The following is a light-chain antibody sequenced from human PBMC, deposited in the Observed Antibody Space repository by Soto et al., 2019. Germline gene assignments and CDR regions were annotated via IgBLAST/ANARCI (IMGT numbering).Light chain of an antibody. CDR2: DAS. CDR3: QQYSSYSRT. CDR1: QSISSW. J-gene: IGKJ1*01. Sequence: DIQMTQSPSTLSASVGDRVTITCRASQSISSWLAWYQQKPEKAPKLLIYDASSLESGVPSRFSGSGSGTEFTLTISSLQPDDFATYHCQQYSSYSRTFGQGTKVDIK. V-gene: IGKV1-5*01.